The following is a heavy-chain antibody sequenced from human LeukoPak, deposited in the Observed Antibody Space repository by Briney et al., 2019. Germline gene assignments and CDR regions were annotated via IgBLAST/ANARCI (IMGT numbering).Heavy chain of an antibody. CDR1: GFTFSSYS. V-gene: IGHV3-21*01. CDR2: ISTSSSYI. J-gene: IGHJ4*02. CDR3: ARDRPYGGVGDFDY. Sequence: PGGSLRLSCAASGFTFSSYSMNWVRQAPGKGLEWVSFISTSSSYIHYADSVKGRFTISRDNAKNSLYLQMSSLRAEDTAVYYCARDRPYGGVGDFDYWGQGTLVTVSS. D-gene: IGHD4-23*01.